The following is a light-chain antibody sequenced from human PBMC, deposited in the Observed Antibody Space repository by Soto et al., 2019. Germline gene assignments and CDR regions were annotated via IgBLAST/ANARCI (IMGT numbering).Light chain of an antibody. Sequence: EIVMTQSPATLSVSPGERSTLSCRASQSVTSNLAWYEQRPGQAPRLLIYDTSTRATGIPARISGSGSGAEFTLTISSLQSEDFAVYYCQQYNKWPLTFGGGTKVDIK. CDR1: QSVTSN. CDR3: QQYNKWPLT. CDR2: DTS. V-gene: IGKV3-15*01. J-gene: IGKJ4*01.